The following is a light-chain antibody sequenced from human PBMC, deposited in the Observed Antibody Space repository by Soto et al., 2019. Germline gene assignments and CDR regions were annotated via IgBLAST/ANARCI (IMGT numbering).Light chain of an antibody. V-gene: IGKV3-15*01. Sequence: EIVMTQSPATLSVSPGERATLSYRASQSVSSNLAWYQQKPGQAPRLLIYGASTRAAGIPARFSGSGSGTEFTLTISSLKSEDFAVYYCQHYSNWPPWTFGQGTKVEIK. CDR1: QSVSSN. J-gene: IGKJ1*01. CDR3: QHYSNWPPWT. CDR2: GAS.